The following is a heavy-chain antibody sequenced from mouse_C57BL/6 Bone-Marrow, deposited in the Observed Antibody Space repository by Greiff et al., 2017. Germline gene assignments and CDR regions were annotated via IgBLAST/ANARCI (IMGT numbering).Heavy chain of an antibody. CDR3: ATGAWFAY. Sequence: QVQLQQSGAELVRPGTSVKVSCKASGYAFPNYLIEWVKQRPGQGLEWIGVINPGCGGTNYNEKFKGKATLTADKSSSTAYMQLSSLTSEDSAVYFCATGAWFAYWGQGTLVTVSA. D-gene: IGHD4-1*01. J-gene: IGHJ3*01. CDR2: INPGCGGT. CDR1: GYAFPNYL. V-gene: IGHV1-54*01.